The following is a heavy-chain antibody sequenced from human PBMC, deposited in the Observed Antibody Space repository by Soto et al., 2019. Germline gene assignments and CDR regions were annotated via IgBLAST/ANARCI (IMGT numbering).Heavy chain of an antibody. V-gene: IGHV4-39*01. Sequence: SETLSLTCTVSGGSISSSSYYWGWIRQPPGKGLEWIGSIYYSGSTYYNPSLKSRVTISVDTSKNQFSLKLSSVTAADTAVYYCARQPFTMVRGVIITSSDYWGQGTLVTVSS. D-gene: IGHD3-10*01. CDR2: IYYSGST. J-gene: IGHJ4*02. CDR3: ARQPFTMVRGVIITSSDY. CDR1: GGSISSSSYY.